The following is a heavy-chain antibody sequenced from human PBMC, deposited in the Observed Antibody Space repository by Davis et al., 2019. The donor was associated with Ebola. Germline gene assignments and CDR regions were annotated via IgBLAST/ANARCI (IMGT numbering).Heavy chain of an antibody. CDR2: ISTSGSII. CDR3: ARDDSYGYSFDQ. Sequence: GESLKISCAASGFIFSDYYMSWIRQAPGKGLEWVSYISTSGSIIYYADSVKGRFTISRDNAKSSLYLQMNSLRDEDTGVYYCARDDSYGYSFDQWGQGTLVAVSS. CDR1: GFIFSDYY. V-gene: IGHV3-11*04. D-gene: IGHD5-18*01. J-gene: IGHJ4*02.